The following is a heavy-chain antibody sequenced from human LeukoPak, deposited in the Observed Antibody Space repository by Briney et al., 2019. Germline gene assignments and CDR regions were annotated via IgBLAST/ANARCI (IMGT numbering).Heavy chain of an antibody. V-gene: IGHV4-34*01. CDR2: INHSGST. CDR3: AREVYRGSSFFDY. D-gene: IGHD6-6*01. J-gene: IGHJ4*02. Sequence: SETLSLTCAVYGGSFSGYYWSWIRQPPGKGLEWIGKINHSGSTNYNPSLKSRVTISVDTSKSQFSLKLSSVTAADTAVYYCAREVYRGSSFFDYWGQGTLVTVSS. CDR1: GGSFSGYY.